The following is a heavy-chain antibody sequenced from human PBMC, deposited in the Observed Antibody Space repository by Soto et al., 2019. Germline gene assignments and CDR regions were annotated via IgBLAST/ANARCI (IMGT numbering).Heavy chain of an antibody. Sequence: SETLSLTCAVYGGSFSGYYWSWIRQPPGKGLEWIGEINHSGSTNYNPSLKSRVTISVDTSKNQFSLKLSSVTAADTAVYYCARKSLGYCSGGSCTLGHYYYMDVWGKGTTVTVSS. CDR3: ARKSLGYCSGGSCTLGHYYYMDV. CDR2: INHSGST. J-gene: IGHJ6*03. CDR1: GGSFSGYY. V-gene: IGHV4-34*01. D-gene: IGHD2-15*01.